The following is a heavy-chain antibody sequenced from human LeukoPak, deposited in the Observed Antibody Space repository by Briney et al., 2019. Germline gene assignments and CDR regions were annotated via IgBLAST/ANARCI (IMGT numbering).Heavy chain of an antibody. CDR3: ARDRSGSYSAFDI. J-gene: IGHJ3*02. V-gene: IGHV3-21*01. D-gene: IGHD1-26*01. Sequence: GGSLRLSCAASGFTFSSYSMNWVRQAPGKGLEWVSSISSSSSYIYYADSVKGRFTISRDNAKNSLHLQMNSLRAEDTAVYYCARDRSGSYSAFDIWGQGTMVTVSS. CDR2: ISSSSSYI. CDR1: GFTFSSYS.